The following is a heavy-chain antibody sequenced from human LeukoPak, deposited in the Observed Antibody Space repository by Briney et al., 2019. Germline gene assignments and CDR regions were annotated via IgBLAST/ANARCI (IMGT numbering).Heavy chain of an antibody. V-gene: IGHV1-46*01. CDR3: ARAGIAVTDIPYYYMDV. Sequence: ASAKVSCKASGYTFTSYYMHWVRQAPGQVLEWMGIINPSGGSTSYAQKFQGRVTMTRDTSTSTVYMELSSLRSEDTAVYYCARAGIAVTDIPYYYMDVWGKGTTVTVSS. J-gene: IGHJ6*03. CDR1: GYTFTSYY. D-gene: IGHD6-19*01. CDR2: INPSGGST.